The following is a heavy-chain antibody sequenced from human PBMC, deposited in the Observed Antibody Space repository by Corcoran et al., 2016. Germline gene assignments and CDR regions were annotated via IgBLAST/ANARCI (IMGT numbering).Heavy chain of an antibody. Sequence: QVTLRESGPALVKPTQTLTLTCTFSGFSLSTSGMCVSWIRQPPGKALEWLALIDWDDDKYYSPSLKTRLTISKDTSKNQVVLTMTNMDPVDTATYYWARAYGDYGGGYYFDYWGQGTLVTVSS. D-gene: IGHD4-17*01. CDR2: IDWDDDK. J-gene: IGHJ4*02. CDR3: ARAYGDYGGGYYFDY. CDR1: GFSLSTSGMC. V-gene: IGHV2-70*01.